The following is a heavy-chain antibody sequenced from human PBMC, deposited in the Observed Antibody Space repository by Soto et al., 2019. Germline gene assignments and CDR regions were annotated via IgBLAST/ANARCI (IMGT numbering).Heavy chain of an antibody. CDR3: AKAIPACS. Sequence: SLRLSCAASGFTFSSYGMHWVRQAPGKGLEWVAVISYDGSNKYYADSVKGRFTISRDNSKNTLYLQMNSLRAEDTAVYYCAKAIPACSWGQGTLVTVSS. CDR1: GFTFSSYG. J-gene: IGHJ4*02. CDR2: ISYDGSNK. V-gene: IGHV3-30*18. D-gene: IGHD2-15*01.